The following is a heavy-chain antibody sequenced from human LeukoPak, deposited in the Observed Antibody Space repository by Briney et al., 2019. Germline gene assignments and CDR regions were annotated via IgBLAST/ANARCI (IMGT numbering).Heavy chain of an antibody. CDR1: GFSFSKYG. CDR2: IWYDGSNK. J-gene: IGHJ4*02. CDR3: ARYSGTYRDY. V-gene: IGHV3-33*01. Sequence: PGGSLRLSCVASGFSFSKYGMHWVRQAPGKGLEWVAVIWYDGSNKYYADSVKGRFTISRDNSKNSLYLQMNNLRAEDTAVYYCARYSGTYRDYWGQGTLVTVSS. D-gene: IGHD1-26*01.